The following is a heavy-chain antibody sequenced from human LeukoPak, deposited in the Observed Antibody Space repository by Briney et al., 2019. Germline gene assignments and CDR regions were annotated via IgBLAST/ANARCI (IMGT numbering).Heavy chain of an antibody. CDR1: GGSISSSSYY. J-gene: IGHJ3*02. CDR3: ARDYPTGGFGELSPDDAFDI. CDR2: IYYSGST. V-gene: IGHV4-39*07. Sequence: PSETPSLTRTVSGGSISSSSYYWGWIRQPPGKGLEWIGSIYYSGSTYYNPSLKSRVTISVDTSKNQFSLKLSSVTAADTAVYYCARDYPTGGFGELSPDDAFDIWGQGTMVTVSS. D-gene: IGHD3-10*01.